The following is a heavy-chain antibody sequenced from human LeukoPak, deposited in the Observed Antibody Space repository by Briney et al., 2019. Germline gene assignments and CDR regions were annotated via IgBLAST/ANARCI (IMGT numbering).Heavy chain of an antibody. V-gene: IGHV1-69*13. Sequence: ASVKVSCKASGGTFSSYAISWVRQAPGQGLEWMGGIIPIFGTANYAQKFQGRVTITADESTSTAYMELSSLRSEDTAVYYCARDRGVAAAGTFDYWGQGTLVTVSS. J-gene: IGHJ4*02. CDR3: ARDRGVAAAGTFDY. CDR1: GGTFSSYA. CDR2: IIPIFGTA. D-gene: IGHD6-13*01.